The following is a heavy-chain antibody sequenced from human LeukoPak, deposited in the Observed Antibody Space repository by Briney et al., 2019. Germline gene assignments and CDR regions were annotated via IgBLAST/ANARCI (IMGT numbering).Heavy chain of an antibody. CDR3: AKDGVEDNIVVVPAAPFDY. V-gene: IGHV3-23*01. J-gene: IGHJ4*02. Sequence: QPGGSLRLSCAASGFTLSNYAMTWVRQAPGKGLQWVSTISVSGDNTYYADSVKGRFTISRDNSKNTLYLQMNSLRAEDTAVYYCAKDGVEDNIVVVPAAPFDYWGQGTLVTVSS. CDR1: GFTLSNYA. CDR2: ISVSGDNT. D-gene: IGHD2-2*01.